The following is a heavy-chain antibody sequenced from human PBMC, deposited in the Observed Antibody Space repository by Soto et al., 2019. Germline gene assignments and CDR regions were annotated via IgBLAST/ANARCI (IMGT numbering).Heavy chain of an antibody. J-gene: IGHJ4*02. Sequence: QVQLVQSGAEEKKPGASVKVSCKASGYTFTGYAMHWVRHAPGQRLEWLGCINAGNGNTKYSQKFQGRVTITSDTSARTAYMELSSLRSEDTAVYFCARAVTVPADFDNWGQGTLVTFSS. D-gene: IGHD2-21*02. CDR1: GYTFTGYA. V-gene: IGHV1-3*05. CDR3: ARAVTVPADFDN. CDR2: INAGNGNT.